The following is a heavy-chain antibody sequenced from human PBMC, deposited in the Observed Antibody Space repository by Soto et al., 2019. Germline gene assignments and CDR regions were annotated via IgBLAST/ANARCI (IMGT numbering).Heavy chain of an antibody. V-gene: IGHV1-3*01. J-gene: IGHJ5*01. D-gene: IGHD3-16*01. CDR3: ARGGLDSPTDP. CDR2: INAGNGNT. Sequence: ASVKVSCKASGYTFTSYAMHWVRQAPGQRLEWVGWINAGNGNTKYSQKFQGRVTITRDTSASTAYMELSSLRSEDTAVYYCARGGLDSPTDPWGQGTLVTVSS. CDR1: GYTFTSYA.